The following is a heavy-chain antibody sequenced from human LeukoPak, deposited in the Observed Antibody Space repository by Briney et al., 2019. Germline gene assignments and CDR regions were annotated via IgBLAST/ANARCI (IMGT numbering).Heavy chain of an antibody. CDR2: ISNSSSYI. J-gene: IGHJ4*02. CDR1: GFTFSSYS. CDR3: ARGSSSWYDY. V-gene: IGHV3-21*01. D-gene: IGHD6-13*01. Sequence: PGGSLRLSCAASGFTFSSYSMNWVRQAPGKGLEWVSSISNSSSYIYYADSVKGRFTISRDNAKNSLYLQMNSLRAEDTAVYYCARGSSSWYDYWGQGTLVTVSS.